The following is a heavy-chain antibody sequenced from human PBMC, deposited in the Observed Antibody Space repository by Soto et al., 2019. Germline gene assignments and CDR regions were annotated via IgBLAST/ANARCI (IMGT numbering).Heavy chain of an antibody. CDR1: GFTFSSYA. D-gene: IGHD1-1*01. V-gene: IGHV3-23*01. Sequence: PGGSLRLSCAASGFTFSSYAMSWVRQAPGKGLEWVTAISGSGGSTYYADSVKGQFTISRDNSKNTLYLQMNSLRAEDTAVYYCAKDREEITMGPVGYWGQGTLVTVSS. J-gene: IGHJ4*02. CDR2: ISGSGGST. CDR3: AKDREEITMGPVGY.